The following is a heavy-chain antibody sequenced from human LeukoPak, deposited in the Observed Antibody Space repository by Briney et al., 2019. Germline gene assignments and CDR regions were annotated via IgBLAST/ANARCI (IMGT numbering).Heavy chain of an antibody. CDR3: ARGRLRFPDY. D-gene: IGHD4-17*01. J-gene: IGHJ4*02. V-gene: IGHV4-34*01. Sequence: SETLSLTCAVYGGSFSGYYWSWIRQPPGKGLEWIGEINHSGSTNYNPSLKSRVTISVDTSKNQFSLKLSSVTAADTAVYHCARGRLRFPDYWGQGTLVTVSS. CDR2: INHSGST. CDR1: GGSFSGYY.